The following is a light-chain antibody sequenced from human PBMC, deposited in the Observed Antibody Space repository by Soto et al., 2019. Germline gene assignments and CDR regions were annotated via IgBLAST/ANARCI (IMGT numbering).Light chain of an antibody. Sequence: DIQMTQSPSSLSASVGDRVTIICRASQNIRNYLNWYQQKPGEAPNLLIYAASSLQSGVPSRFSGGGSGTDFTLTISSLQPEDSASYFCQQSITAPLTFGGGTRVEIK. CDR1: QNIRNY. V-gene: IGKV1-39*01. CDR3: QQSITAPLT. CDR2: AAS. J-gene: IGKJ4*01.